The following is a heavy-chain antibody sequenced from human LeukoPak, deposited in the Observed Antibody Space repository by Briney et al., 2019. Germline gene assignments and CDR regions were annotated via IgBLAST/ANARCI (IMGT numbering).Heavy chain of an antibody. J-gene: IGHJ3*02. CDR3: AEAYYDFWTGYYRGDHDAFDI. CDR2: ISASDGRT. D-gene: IGHD3-3*01. V-gene: IGHV3-23*01. Sequence: GGSLRLSCAASGFTFSSYVMSWVRQAPGKGLEWVSTISASDGRTFYADSVMGRFTISRDNSNNTLFLQMNSLRAEDTAVYYCAEAYYDFWTGYYRGDHDAFDIWGQGTMVTVSS. CDR1: GFTFSSYV.